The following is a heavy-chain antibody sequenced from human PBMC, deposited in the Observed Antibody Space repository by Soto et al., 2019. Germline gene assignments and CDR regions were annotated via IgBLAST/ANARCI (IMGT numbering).Heavy chain of an antibody. V-gene: IGHV1-3*01. D-gene: IGHD4-17*01. CDR3: ARDRAMDYGRVLMDV. Sequence: ASVKVSCKASGYTFTSYAMHWVRQAPGQRLEWMGWINAGNGNTKYSQKFQGRVTITGDTSASTAYMELSSLRSEDTAVYHCARDRAMDYGRVLMDVWGQGTTVTVSS. CDR2: INAGNGNT. CDR1: GYTFTSYA. J-gene: IGHJ6*02.